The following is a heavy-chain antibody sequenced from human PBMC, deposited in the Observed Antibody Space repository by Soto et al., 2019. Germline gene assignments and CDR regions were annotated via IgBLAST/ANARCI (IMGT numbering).Heavy chain of an antibody. CDR3: ARNKAGTALVFDS. CDR1: GFTVNNFY. CDR2: VYSSGLT. J-gene: IGHJ4*02. D-gene: IGHD5-18*01. Sequence: GGSLRLSCAASGFTVNNFYMSWVRQSPGKGLEWVSVVYSSGLTYYADSVKGRFTISRDNSKNTLYLQMNSVRAEDTAVYYCARNKAGTALVFDSWGQGTLVTVSS. V-gene: IGHV3-53*01.